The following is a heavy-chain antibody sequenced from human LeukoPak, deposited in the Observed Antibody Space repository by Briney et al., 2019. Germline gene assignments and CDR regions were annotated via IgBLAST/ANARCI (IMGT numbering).Heavy chain of an antibody. J-gene: IGHJ5*02. CDR3: ARDTPIAAAGTAFDP. D-gene: IGHD6-13*01. Sequence: ASVNVSCKASGYTFTGYYMHWVRQAPGQGHEWMGWINPNSGGTNYAQKFQGRVTMTRDTSISTAYMELSRLRSDDTAVYYCARDTPIAAAGTAFDPWGQGTLVTVSS. CDR1: GYTFTGYY. V-gene: IGHV1-2*02. CDR2: INPNSGGT.